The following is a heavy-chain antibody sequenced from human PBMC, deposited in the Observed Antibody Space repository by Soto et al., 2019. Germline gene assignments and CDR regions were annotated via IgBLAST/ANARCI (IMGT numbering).Heavy chain of an antibody. Sequence: EVQLVQSGAEVKKPGESLKISCKGSGYSFTSYWIGWVRQMPGKGLEWMGIIYPGDSDTRYSPSFQGQVTISADKSISTAYLQWSSLKASDTAMYYCARRITGIISVAGKDWYFDLWGRGTLVTVSS. CDR1: GYSFTSYW. V-gene: IGHV5-51*03. CDR2: IYPGDSDT. D-gene: IGHD6-19*01. CDR3: ARRITGIISVAGKDWYFDL. J-gene: IGHJ2*01.